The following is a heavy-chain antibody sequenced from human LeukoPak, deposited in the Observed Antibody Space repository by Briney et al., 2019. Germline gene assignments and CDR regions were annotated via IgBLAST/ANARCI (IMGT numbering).Heavy chain of an antibody. J-gene: IGHJ4*02. V-gene: IGHV4-30-2*01. CDR2: IYHSGST. CDR1: GGSISSGGYS. CDR3: ARDSYGSGSLNFDY. Sequence: PSETLSLTCAVSGGSISSGGYSWSWIRQPPGKGLEWIGYIYHSGSTYYNPSLKSRVTISVDRSKNQFSLKLSSVTAADTAVYYCARDSYGSGSLNFDYWGQGTLVTVSS. D-gene: IGHD3-10*01.